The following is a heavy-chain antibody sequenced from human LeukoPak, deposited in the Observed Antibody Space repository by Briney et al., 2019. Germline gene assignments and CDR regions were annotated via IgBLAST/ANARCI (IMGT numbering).Heavy chain of an antibody. CDR3: TRVVEYYDILTGSPKGDNYFDS. CDR1: GDSVSSNRAA. J-gene: IGHJ4*02. CDR2: TYYRSKWYS. Sequence: SQTLSLTCAISGDSVSSNRAAWNWIRQSPSRGLEWLGRTYYRSKWYSDYAVSVKARITIIPDTSKNRFSLHLDSVTPEDTAVYFCTRVVEYYDILTGSPKGDNYFDSWGQGTLVTVSS. V-gene: IGHV6-1*01. D-gene: IGHD3-9*01.